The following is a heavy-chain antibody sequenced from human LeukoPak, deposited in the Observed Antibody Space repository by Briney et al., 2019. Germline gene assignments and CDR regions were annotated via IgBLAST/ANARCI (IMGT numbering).Heavy chain of an antibody. J-gene: IGHJ4*02. CDR1: GGSISSSSYY. CDR3: ARHLDYSSGWSL. CDR2: IYYSGST. Sequence: PSETLSLTCTVSGGSISSSSYYWGWIRQPPGKGLEWIGYIYYSGSTNYNPSLKSRVTISVDTSKNQFSLKLSSVTAADTAVYYCARHLDYSSGWSLWGQGTLVTVSS. D-gene: IGHD6-19*01. V-gene: IGHV4-61*05.